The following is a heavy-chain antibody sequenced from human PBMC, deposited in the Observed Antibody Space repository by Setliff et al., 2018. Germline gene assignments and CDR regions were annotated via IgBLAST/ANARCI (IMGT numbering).Heavy chain of an antibody. V-gene: IGHV3-20*04. J-gene: IGHJ3*01. CDR2: INWDGKTT. CDR3: TRFGRNDIGI. Sequence: PSETLSLSCAASGFTFERQGMNWVRQVPGKGLEWVSTINWDGKTTGYADSVKGRFTISRDNAKRFLYLHMNSLRDEDTALYYCTRFGRNDIGIWGQGTMVTVS. CDR1: GFTFERQG. D-gene: IGHD5-12*01.